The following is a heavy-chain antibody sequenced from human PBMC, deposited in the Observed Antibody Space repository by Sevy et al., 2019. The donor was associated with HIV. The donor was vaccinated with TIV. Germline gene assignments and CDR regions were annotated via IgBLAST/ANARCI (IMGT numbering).Heavy chain of an antibody. CDR3: GRTSPRGGFDH. J-gene: IGHJ4*02. D-gene: IGHD3-16*01. V-gene: IGHV1-46*03. CDR1: GYTFTNYY. CDR2: INPSDVST. Sequence: ASVKVSCKASGYTFTNYYMHWVRQAPGQGLVWMGIINPSDVSTVYAQKFQGRVTMTRDTSTSTVYMELSSLRSDDTAVYYCGRTSPRGGFDHWGQGALVTVSS.